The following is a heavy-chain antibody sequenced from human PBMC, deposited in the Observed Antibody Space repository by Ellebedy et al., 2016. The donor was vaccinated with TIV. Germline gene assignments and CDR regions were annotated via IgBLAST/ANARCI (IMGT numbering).Heavy chain of an antibody. Sequence: GESLKISCAASGFTFSSYTINSVRQTPGKGLEWVLSISSSGSYLYYADSVKGRFNISSDNAKISLYLQINSLTAEDTAVYYCASGAYEIWGQGTMVTVSS. CDR3: ASGAYEI. J-gene: IGHJ3*02. V-gene: IGHV3-21*01. CDR1: GFTFSSYT. CDR2: ISSSGSYL.